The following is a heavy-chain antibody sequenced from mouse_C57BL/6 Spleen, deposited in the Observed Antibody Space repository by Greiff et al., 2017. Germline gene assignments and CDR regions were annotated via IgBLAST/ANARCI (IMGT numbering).Heavy chain of an antibody. CDR2: IYPGDGDT. CDR3: ARRELGSYYVDY. CDR1: GYAFSSSW. D-gene: IGHD4-1*01. Sequence: QVQLQQSGPELVKPGASVKISCKASGYAFSSSWMNWVKQRPGKGLEWIGRIYPGDGDTNYNGKFKGKATLTADKSSSTAYMQLSSLTSEDSAVYFCARRELGSYYVDYWGQGTTLTVSS. V-gene: IGHV1-82*01. J-gene: IGHJ2*01.